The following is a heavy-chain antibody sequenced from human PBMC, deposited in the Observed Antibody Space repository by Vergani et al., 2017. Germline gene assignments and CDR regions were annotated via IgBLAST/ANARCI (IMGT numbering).Heavy chain of an antibody. V-gene: IGHV4-31*03. Sequence: QLQLQESGPGLVKPSETLSLTCTVSGGSISSGGYYWSWIRQHPGKGLEWIGYIYYSGSTYYNPSLKSRVTISVDTSKNQFSLKLSSVTAADTAVYYCARGRGYSYGEYYFDYWGQGTLVTVSS. J-gene: IGHJ4*02. CDR1: GGSISSGGYY. CDR3: ARGRGYSYGEYYFDY. D-gene: IGHD5-18*01. CDR2: IYYSGST.